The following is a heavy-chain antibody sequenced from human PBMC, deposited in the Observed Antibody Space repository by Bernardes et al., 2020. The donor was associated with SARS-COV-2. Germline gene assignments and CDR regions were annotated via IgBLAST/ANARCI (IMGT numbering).Heavy chain of an antibody. V-gene: IGHV3-7*04. D-gene: IGHD3-16*01. CDR3: TRRPPRGSYYDY. Sequence: GALRLSCAASGFTFSSYWMNWVRQAPGKGLEWVANIKQDGSDKYYVDSVKGRFTISRDNAKNSLHLQMNSLRAEDTAVYYCTRRPPRGSYYDYWGQGTLVTVSS. CDR2: IKQDGSDK. J-gene: IGHJ4*02. CDR1: GFTFSSYW.